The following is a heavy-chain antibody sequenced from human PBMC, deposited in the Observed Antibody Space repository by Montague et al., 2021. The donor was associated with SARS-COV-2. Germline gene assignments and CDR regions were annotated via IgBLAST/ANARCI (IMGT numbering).Heavy chain of an antibody. CDR1: GGSISSSSYY. CDR2: IYYTGST. D-gene: IGHD3-22*01. J-gene: IGHJ3*02. CDR3: ARHGYYETYDAFDI. V-gene: IGHV4-39*01. Sequence: SETLSLTCTVSGGSISSSSYYWGWIRQPPGKGLEWIGSIYYTGSTYYXXXLKSRVTISVDTSKNQFSPKLSSVTAADTAVYYCARHGYYETYDAFDIWGQGTMVTVSS.